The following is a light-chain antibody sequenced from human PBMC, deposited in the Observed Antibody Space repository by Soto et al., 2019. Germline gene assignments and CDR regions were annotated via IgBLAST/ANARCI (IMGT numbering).Light chain of an antibody. CDR2: GAS. CDR1: QSVSSN. CDR3: QQYNNWPPGKYT. Sequence: EIMMTQSPATLSVSPGERATLSCRASQSVSSNLAWYQQKPGRAPRLLIYGASTRATGIPARFSGSGSGTEFTLTISSLQSEDFAVYYCQQYNNWPPGKYTFGQGTKLEIK. V-gene: IGKV3-15*01. J-gene: IGKJ2*01.